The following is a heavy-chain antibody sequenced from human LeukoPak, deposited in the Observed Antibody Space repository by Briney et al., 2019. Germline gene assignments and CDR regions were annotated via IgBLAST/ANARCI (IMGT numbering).Heavy chain of an antibody. CDR1: GFTVSSNY. CDR3: ARDRMTTVTISSYWCFDL. D-gene: IGHD4-17*01. V-gene: IGHV3-53*01. Sequence: GGSLRLSCAASGFTVSSNYMSWVRQAPGKGLEWVSVIYSGGSTYYADSVKGRFTISRDNSKNTLYLQMNSLRAEDTAVYYCARDRMTTVTISSYWCFDLWGRGTLVTVSS. J-gene: IGHJ2*01. CDR2: IYSGGST.